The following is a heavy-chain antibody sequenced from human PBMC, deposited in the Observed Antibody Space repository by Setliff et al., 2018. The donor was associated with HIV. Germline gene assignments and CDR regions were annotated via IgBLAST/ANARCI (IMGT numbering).Heavy chain of an antibody. Sequence: SETLSLTCSVYGGSINNYYWSWIRQPAGKGLEWIGRIYTSGSTNHNPSLKRRVTMSVDTSKNHFSLKLRSVTAADTAVYYCARGFTNYDIMTGYPRAPYYYYYMDVWGKGTTVTVS. V-gene: IGHV4-4*07. CDR3: ARGFTNYDIMTGYPRAPYYYYYMDV. CDR2: IYTSGST. CDR1: GGSINNYY. D-gene: IGHD3-9*01. J-gene: IGHJ6*03.